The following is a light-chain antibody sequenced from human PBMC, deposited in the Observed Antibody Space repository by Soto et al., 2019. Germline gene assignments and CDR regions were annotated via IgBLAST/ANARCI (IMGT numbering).Light chain of an antibody. CDR3: QQRSNGSIT. CDR1: QSVSSY. Sequence: ENGFKQSAAALSLSPGERATLSCRASQSVSSYLAWYQQKPGQAPRLLIYDASNRATGIPARFSGSGSGTDFTLTISSLEPEDFEVYYCQQRSNGSITFGQGTRLEIK. V-gene: IGKV3-11*01. J-gene: IGKJ5*01. CDR2: DAS.